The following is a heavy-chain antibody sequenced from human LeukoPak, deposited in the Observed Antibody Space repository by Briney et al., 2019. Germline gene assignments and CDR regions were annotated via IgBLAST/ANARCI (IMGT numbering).Heavy chain of an antibody. D-gene: IGHD1-26*01. Sequence: GGSLRLSCTVSGFTVSSNSMSWVRQAPGKGLEWVSFIYSDNTHYSDSVKGRFTISRDNAKNSLYLQMNSLRAEDTAVYYCARDIEVGATLSWFDPWGQGTLVTVSS. J-gene: IGHJ5*02. CDR3: ARDIEVGATLSWFDP. CDR2: IYSDNT. CDR1: GFTVSSNS. V-gene: IGHV3-53*01.